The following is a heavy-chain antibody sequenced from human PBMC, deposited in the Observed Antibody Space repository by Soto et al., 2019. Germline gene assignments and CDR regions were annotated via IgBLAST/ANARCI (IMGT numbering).Heavy chain of an antibody. CDR2: INPNSGGT. CDR3: ARGSGGHSGYDPFDY. Sequence: ASVKVSCKASGYTFTGYYMHWVRQAPGQGLEWMGWINPNSGGTNYAQKFQGWVTMTRDTSISTAYMELSRLRSDDTAVYYCARGSGGHSGYDPFDYWGQGTLVTVSS. J-gene: IGHJ4*02. D-gene: IGHD5-12*01. V-gene: IGHV1-2*04. CDR1: GYTFTGYY.